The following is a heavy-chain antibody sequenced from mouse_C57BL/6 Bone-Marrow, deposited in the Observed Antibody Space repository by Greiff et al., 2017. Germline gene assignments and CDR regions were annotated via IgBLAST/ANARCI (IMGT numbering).Heavy chain of an antibody. CDR3: ATRRAWFAY. J-gene: IGHJ3*01. V-gene: IGHV1-64*01. Sequence: QVQLKESGAELVKPGASVKLSCKASGYTFTSYWMHWVKQRPGQGLEWIGMIHPNSGSTNYNEKFKSKATLTVDKSSSTAYMQLSSLTSEDSAVYYCATRRAWFAYWGQGNRVTVSA. CDR2: IHPNSGST. CDR1: GYTFTSYW.